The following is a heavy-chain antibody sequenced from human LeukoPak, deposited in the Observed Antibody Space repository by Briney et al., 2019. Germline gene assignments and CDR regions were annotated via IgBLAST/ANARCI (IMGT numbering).Heavy chain of an antibody. Sequence: GGSLRLSCAVSGFPFSTFWMRWVRQAPGKVLGWVAAISYDGSNKYYADSVKGRFTISRDNSKNTLYLQMNSLRAEDTAVYYCAREPAVAGTGFDYWGQGTLVTVSS. CDR1: GFPFSTFW. V-gene: IGHV3-30*03. J-gene: IGHJ4*02. D-gene: IGHD6-19*01. CDR2: ISYDGSNK. CDR3: AREPAVAGTGFDY.